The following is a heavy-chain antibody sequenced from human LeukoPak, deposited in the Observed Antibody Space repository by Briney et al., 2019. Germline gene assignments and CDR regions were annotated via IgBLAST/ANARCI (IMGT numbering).Heavy chain of an antibody. CDR1: GYTFTRYD. Sequence: ASVKVSCKASGYTFTRYDINWVRQAPGQGLEWMGWMNPNSGNTGYAQKFQGGVTMTRNTSISTAYMELSSLRSEDTAVYYCARGGIAVAGTSYGMDVWGQGTTVTVSS. V-gene: IGHV1-8*01. CDR2: MNPNSGNT. J-gene: IGHJ6*02. CDR3: ARGGIAVAGTSYGMDV. D-gene: IGHD6-19*01.